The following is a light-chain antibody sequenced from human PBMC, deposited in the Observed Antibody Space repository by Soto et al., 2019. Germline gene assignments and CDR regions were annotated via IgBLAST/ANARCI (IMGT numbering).Light chain of an antibody. Sequence: SALTQPASVSDSPGQSITISCTGTSSDVGGSNFVSWFQQHPGKAPKLVISEVTKRPSGVSDRFSGSKSGNTASLTISGLQAEDEADYYCFSYAGNSVYVFGTGTKVTV. J-gene: IGLJ1*01. CDR3: FSYAGNSVYV. CDR1: SSDVGGSNF. CDR2: EVT. V-gene: IGLV2-23*02.